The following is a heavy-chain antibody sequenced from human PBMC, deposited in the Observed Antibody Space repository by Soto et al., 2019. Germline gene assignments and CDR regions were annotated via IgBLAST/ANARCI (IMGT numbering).Heavy chain of an antibody. D-gene: IGHD6-13*01. CDR1: GFTFSSYG. Sequence: QVQLVESGGGVVQPGRSLRLSCAASGFTFSSYGMHWVRQAPGKGLEWVAVIWYGGSNKYYADSVKGRFTISRDNSKNTLYLQMNSLRAEDTAVYYCARGLAAVDYWGQGTLVTVSS. CDR2: IWYGGSNK. CDR3: ARGLAAVDY. V-gene: IGHV3-33*01. J-gene: IGHJ4*02.